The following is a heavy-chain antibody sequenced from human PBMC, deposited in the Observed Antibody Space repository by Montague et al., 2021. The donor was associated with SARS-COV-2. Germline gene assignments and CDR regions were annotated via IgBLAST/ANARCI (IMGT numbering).Heavy chain of an antibody. J-gene: IGHJ4*02. CDR3: ARDRGVQYQLQMPFYFDY. CDR2: IYHSGST. V-gene: IGHV4-34*01. D-gene: IGHD2-2*01. CDR1: GGSFSGYY. Sequence: SETLSLTCAVYGGSFSGYYWSWIRQPPGKGLEWIGEIYHSGSTNYNPSLKSRVTISVDTSKNQFSLRLSSVTAADTAVYYCARDRGVQYQLQMPFYFDYWGQGTLSPSPQ.